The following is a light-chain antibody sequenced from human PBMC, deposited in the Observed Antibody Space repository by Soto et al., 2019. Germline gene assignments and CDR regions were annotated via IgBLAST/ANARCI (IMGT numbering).Light chain of an antibody. CDR3: QQYKIWPPVT. V-gene: IGKV3D-15*01. CDR2: DAS. J-gene: IGKJ1*01. CDR1: QGISSW. Sequence: MTQSPSSLSASVGDRVTITWRGSQGISSWLAWYQQKPGQAPRLLIYDASNRATGIPARFSGSGSGTEFTLTISSLQSEDFAVYYCQQYKIWPPVTFGQGTKVDIK.